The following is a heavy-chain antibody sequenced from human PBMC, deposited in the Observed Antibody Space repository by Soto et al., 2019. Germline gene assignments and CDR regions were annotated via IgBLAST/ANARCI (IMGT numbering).Heavy chain of an antibody. D-gene: IGHD2-2*01. J-gene: IGHJ6*02. CDR1: GFTFSSYG. Sequence: GGSLRLSCAASGFTFSSYGMHWVRQAPGKGLEWVAVISYDGSNKYYADSVKGRFTISRDNSKNTLYLQMNSLRAEDTAVYYCAKGYLGCSSTSCFPPGNYYYYYGMDVWGQGTTVTVSS. CDR3: AKGYLGCSSTSCFPPGNYYYYYGMDV. V-gene: IGHV3-30*18. CDR2: ISYDGSNK.